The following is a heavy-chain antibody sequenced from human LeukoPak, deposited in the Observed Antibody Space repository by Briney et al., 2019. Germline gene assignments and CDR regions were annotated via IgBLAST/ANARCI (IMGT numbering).Heavy chain of an antibody. D-gene: IGHD3-9*01. Sequence: SETLSLTCTVSGGSISSYYWSWIRQPPGKGLEWIGYIYYSGSTNYNPSLKSRVTISVDTSKNPFSLKLSSVTAADTAVYYCARARYFDWLLDFDYWGQGTLVTVSS. V-gene: IGHV4-59*01. J-gene: IGHJ4*02. CDR3: ARARYFDWLLDFDY. CDR1: GGSISSYY. CDR2: IYYSGST.